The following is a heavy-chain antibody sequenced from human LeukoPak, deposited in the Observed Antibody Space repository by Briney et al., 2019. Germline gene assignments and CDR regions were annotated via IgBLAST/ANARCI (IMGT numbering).Heavy chain of an antibody. Sequence: GGSLRLSCPASEFTFSSYAMHWVGQAPGKGLEWVAVISYDGSNKYYADSVKGRFTISTDNSKNSLYLQMNSLRAEDTAVYYCAKGPGIAAASDYWGRGTLVTVSS. J-gene: IGHJ4*02. CDR1: EFTFSSYA. CDR2: ISYDGSNK. V-gene: IGHV3-30-3*02. CDR3: AKGPGIAAASDY. D-gene: IGHD6-13*01.